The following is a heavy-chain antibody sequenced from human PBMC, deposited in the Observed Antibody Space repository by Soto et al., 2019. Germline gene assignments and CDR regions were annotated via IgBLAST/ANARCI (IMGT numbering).Heavy chain of an antibody. D-gene: IGHD1-26*01. CDR2: IYYSGST. V-gene: IGHV4-31*01. CDR3: ARGELRFWFDP. Sequence: PSETLSLTCTVSGGSISSGGYYWSWIRQHPGKGLEWIGYIYYSGSTYYNPSLKSQVTISVDTSKNQFSLKLSSVTAADTAVYYCARGELRFWFDPWGLGTLVTVSS. CDR1: GGSISSGGYY. J-gene: IGHJ5*02.